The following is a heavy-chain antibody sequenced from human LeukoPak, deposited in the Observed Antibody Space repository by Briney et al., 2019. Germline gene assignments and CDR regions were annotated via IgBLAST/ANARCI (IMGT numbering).Heavy chain of an antibody. J-gene: IGHJ5*02. CDR2: ISAYNGNT. Sequence: GASVKVSCKASGYTFTSYGISWVRQAPGQGLEWMGRISAYNGNTNYAQKLQGRVTMTTDTSTSTAYMELRSLRSGDTAVYYCARDRPTVTTWGTNWFDPWGQGTLVTVSS. CDR1: GYTFTSYG. V-gene: IGHV1-18*04. CDR3: ARDRPTVTTWGTNWFDP. D-gene: IGHD4-17*01.